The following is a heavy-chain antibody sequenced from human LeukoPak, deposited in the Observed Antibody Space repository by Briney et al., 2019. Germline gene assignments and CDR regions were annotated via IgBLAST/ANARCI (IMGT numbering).Heavy chain of an antibody. CDR2: ISKSSTYI. J-gene: IGHJ4*02. V-gene: IGHV3-21*01. D-gene: IGHD2-2*01. CDR1: GFTFRDYT. CDR3: AREVVIVVEPAANTIDY. Sequence: PGGSLRLSCAASGFTFRDYTMNWVRQAPGKGLEWVSAISKSSTYIKYADSVKGRFTVSRDNAKNSLFPQMNSLRVEDTAVYYCAREVVIVVEPAANTIDYWGQGTRVTVSS.